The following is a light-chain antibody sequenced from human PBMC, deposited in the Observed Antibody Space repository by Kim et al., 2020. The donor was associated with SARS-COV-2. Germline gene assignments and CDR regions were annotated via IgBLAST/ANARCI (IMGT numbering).Light chain of an antibody. V-gene: IGLV3-21*04. Sequence: APGKTARITCGGNNMGSKSVHWYQQRPGQAPVLVMYYDSDRPSGIPERFSGSNSGNTATLTISRVEAGDEANYYCQVWDSTSDHPVFGGWPQLTVL. CDR2: YDS. CDR3: QVWDSTSDHPV. CDR1: NMGSKS. J-gene: IGLJ3*02.